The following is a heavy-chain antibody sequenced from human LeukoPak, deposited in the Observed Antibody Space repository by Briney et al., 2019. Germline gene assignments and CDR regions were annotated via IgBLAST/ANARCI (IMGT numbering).Heavy chain of an antibody. V-gene: IGHV3-48*03. J-gene: IGHJ4*02. D-gene: IGHD2-2*01. CDR3: ATYCSSTSCYGHY. Sequence: GGSLRLSCAASGFTFSSYEMNWVRQAPGKGLEWVSYISSSGSTIYYADSVKGRFTISGDNAKNSLYLQMNSLRAEDTAVYYCATYCSSTSCYGHYWGQGTLVTVSS. CDR2: ISSSGSTI. CDR1: GFTFSSYE.